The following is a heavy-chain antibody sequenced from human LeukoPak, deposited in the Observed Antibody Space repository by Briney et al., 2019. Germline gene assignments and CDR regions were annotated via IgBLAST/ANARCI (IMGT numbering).Heavy chain of an antibody. CDR1: GYTFTDYY. D-gene: IGHD6-13*01. Sequence: GASVKVSCKASGYTFTDYYMHWVRQAPGQGLEWMGWINPNSGGTNYAQNFQGRVTMTRDTSISTAYMEFSRLRSDDTAVYYCARRAAADPGGDYYYYMDVWGKGTTVTVSS. CDR3: ARRAAADPGGDYYYYMDV. V-gene: IGHV1-2*02. J-gene: IGHJ6*03. CDR2: INPNSGGT.